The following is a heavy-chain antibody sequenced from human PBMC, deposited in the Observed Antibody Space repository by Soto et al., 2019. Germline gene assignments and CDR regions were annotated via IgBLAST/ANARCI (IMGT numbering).Heavy chain of an antibody. CDR3: AGGVFGAYLDY. CDR2: IQYNGGSGNI. Sequence: PSETLSLTCSVSGGSMTPYYWSWLRQPPGKELEWIAYIQYNGGSGNIECKPSLQSRVKISLDSSQHQFSLKLRSVTAADTAVYYCAGGVFGAYLDYWGQGALVTVSS. D-gene: IGHD3-16*01. J-gene: IGHJ4*02. CDR1: GGSMTPYY. V-gene: IGHV4-59*01.